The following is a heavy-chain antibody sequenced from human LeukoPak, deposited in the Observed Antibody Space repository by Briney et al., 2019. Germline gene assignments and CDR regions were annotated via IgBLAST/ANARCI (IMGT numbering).Heavy chain of an antibody. D-gene: IGHD2-2*01. CDR2: IYYSGST. Sequence: PSETLSLTCTVSGGSISSYYWSWIRQPPGKGLEWIGYIYYSGSTNYNPSLKSRVTISVDTSKNQFSLKLSPVTAADTAVYYCARAGGYCSSTSCSHYFDYWGQGTLVTVSS. CDR1: GGSISSYY. CDR3: ARAGGYCSSTSCSHYFDY. V-gene: IGHV4-59*01. J-gene: IGHJ4*02.